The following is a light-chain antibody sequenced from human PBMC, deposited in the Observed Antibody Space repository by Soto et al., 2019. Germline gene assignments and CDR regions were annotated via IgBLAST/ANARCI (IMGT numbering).Light chain of an antibody. CDR1: SGSIASNY. CDR3: QSYDSSVL. J-gene: IGLJ2*01. Sequence: FMLTQPHSVSESPGKTVTISCTRGSGSIASNYVQWYQQRPGSAPTTVIYEDNQRPSGVPDRFSGSIDSSSNSASLTISGLKTEDEADYYCQSYDSSVLFGGGTKLTVL. CDR2: EDN. V-gene: IGLV6-57*04.